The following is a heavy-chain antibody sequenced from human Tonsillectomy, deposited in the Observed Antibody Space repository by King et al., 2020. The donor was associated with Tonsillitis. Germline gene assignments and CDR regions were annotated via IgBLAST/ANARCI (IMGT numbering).Heavy chain of an antibody. CDR1: GFTFSSYA. D-gene: IGHD5-18*01. CDR2: ISDSGDNT. CDR3: AKVVDPPMVKYFED. V-gene: IGHV3-23*04. Sequence: EVQLVESGGGLVQPGGSLRLSCAASGFTFSSYAMSWVRQAPGKGLEWVSDISDSGDNTFYTDSVKGRFTISRDNSKNTLSLLMSTLRVEDTAVYYCAKVVDPPMVKYFEDWGQGSLVTVSS. J-gene: IGHJ4*02.